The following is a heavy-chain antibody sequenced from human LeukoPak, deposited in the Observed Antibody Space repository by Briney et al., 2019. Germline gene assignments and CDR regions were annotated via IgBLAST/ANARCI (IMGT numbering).Heavy chain of an antibody. V-gene: IGHV3-11*04. CDR2: ISSSGTTI. CDR1: GFTSRDYY. D-gene: IGHD5-18*01. Sequence: GGSLRLSCAASGFTSRDYYMTWIRQAPGEGLEWVSYISSSGTTIYYADSVKGRFTISRDNAKNSLYLQMNSLRAEDTAVYYCARVAQLWFGDDYWGQGTLVTVSS. CDR3: ARVAQLWFGDDY. J-gene: IGHJ4*02.